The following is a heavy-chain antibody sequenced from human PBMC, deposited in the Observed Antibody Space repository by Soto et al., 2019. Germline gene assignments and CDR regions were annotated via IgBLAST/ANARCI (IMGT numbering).Heavy chain of an antibody. J-gene: IGHJ4*02. CDR1: GFSLRSYY. Sequence: GGSLRLSCAASGFSLRSYYMNWVLQAPGKWLEWVSSISSSSSYIIKYVYSVQGRFTISRDNAKNTMSLQMNSLRDEDTALYYCARDNSILGAPFDYWGLGTLVTVSS. V-gene: IGHV3-21*04. CDR2: ISSSSSYII. CDR3: ARDNSILGAPFDY. D-gene: IGHD3-16*01.